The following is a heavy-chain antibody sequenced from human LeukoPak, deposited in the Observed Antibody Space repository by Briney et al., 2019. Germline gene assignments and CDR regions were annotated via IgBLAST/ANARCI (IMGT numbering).Heavy chain of an antibody. J-gene: IGHJ4*02. CDR2: INPNSGGT. D-gene: IGHD3-3*01. V-gene: IGHV1-2*02. CDR3: ARYPRFLEWLPFDY. CDR1: GYTLTGYY. Sequence: ASVEVSCKASGYTLTGYYMHWVRQAPGQGLEWMGWINPNSGGTNYAQKFQGRVTMTRDTSISTAYMELSRLRSDDTAVYYCARYPRFLEWLPFDYWGQGTLVTVSS.